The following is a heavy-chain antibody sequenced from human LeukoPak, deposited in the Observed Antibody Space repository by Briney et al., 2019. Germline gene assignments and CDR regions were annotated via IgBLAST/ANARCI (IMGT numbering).Heavy chain of an antibody. Sequence: SGGSLRLSCAASGFTFSSCGIHWVRQAPGKGLEWVAVISFDGGNKYYADSVKGRFTISRDNSKNTLYLQINSLRAEDTAVYSCAKDRWGSLAAAGTPDYYYYYGMDVWGQGTTVTVSS. J-gene: IGHJ6*02. CDR3: AKDRWGSLAAAGTPDYYYYYGMDV. CDR2: ISFDGGNK. CDR1: GFTFSSCG. D-gene: IGHD6-13*01. V-gene: IGHV3-30*18.